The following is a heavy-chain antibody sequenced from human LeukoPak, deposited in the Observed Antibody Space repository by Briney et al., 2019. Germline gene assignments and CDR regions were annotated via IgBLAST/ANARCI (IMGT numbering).Heavy chain of an antibody. D-gene: IGHD6-13*01. CDR1: GGSISSYY. J-gene: IGHJ3*02. CDR3: ARGDSSSWYLGAFDI. Sequence: SETLSLTCTVSGGSISSYYWSWIRQPPGKGLEWIGYIYYSGSTNYNPSLKSRVTISVDTSKNQFSLKLISVTAADTAVYYCARGDSSSWYLGAFDIWGQGTMVTVSS. CDR2: IYYSGST. V-gene: IGHV4-59*01.